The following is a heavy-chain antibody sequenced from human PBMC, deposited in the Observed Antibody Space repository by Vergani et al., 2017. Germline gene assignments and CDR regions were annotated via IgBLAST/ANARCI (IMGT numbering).Heavy chain of an antibody. CDR3: ARHSTVKWLVKLGWFDH. CDR1: GASIRSRNYY. D-gene: IGHD6-19*01. V-gene: IGHV4-39*01. Sequence: QLQLQESGPGLVKPSATLSLTCSVSGASIRSRNYYWGWIRQPPGKGLEWIASIYYSGSTYYNPSLKSRVTISVDTSKNQFSLKLSSLTAADTAVYFCARHSTVKWLVKLGWFDHWGQGILVTVSS. CDR2: IYYSGST. J-gene: IGHJ5*02.